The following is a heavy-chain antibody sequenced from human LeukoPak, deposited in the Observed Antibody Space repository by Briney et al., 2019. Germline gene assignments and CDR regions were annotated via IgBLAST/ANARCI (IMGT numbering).Heavy chain of an antibody. V-gene: IGHV3-66*01. Sequence: QPGGSLRLSCAASGFTVSSNYMSWVRQAPGKGLEWVSVIYSGGSTYYADSVKGRFTISRDNSKNTLYLQMNSLRAEDTAVYYCAKAETVTQRGYFDYWGQGTLVTVSS. CDR1: GFTVSSNY. J-gene: IGHJ4*02. CDR2: IYSGGST. D-gene: IGHD4-17*01. CDR3: AKAETVTQRGYFDY.